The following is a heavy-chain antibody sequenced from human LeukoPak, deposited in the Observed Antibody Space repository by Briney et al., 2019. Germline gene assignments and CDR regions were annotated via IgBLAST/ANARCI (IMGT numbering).Heavy chain of an antibody. CDR2: ISSSGSTI. J-gene: IGHJ4*02. D-gene: IGHD2-21*01. V-gene: IGHV3-48*03. CDR3: APLAVRPTADY. Sequence: GGSLRLSCAASGFTFSSYEMNWVRQTPGKGLEWVSYISSSGSTIYYADSVKGRFTISRDYSKNTLYLQMNSLRPEDTAVYYCAPLAVRPTADYWGQGTLVTVSS. CDR1: GFTFSSYE.